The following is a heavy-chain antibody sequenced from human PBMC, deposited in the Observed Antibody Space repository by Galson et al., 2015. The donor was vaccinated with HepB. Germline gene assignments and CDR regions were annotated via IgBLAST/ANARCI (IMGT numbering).Heavy chain of an antibody. CDR3: ASCVAGSFYYYAMDV. Sequence: PGKGLEWVSITYRGVTSDYADSVKGRFTISRDNSKNTLYLQMNRLRAEDTAVYYCASCVAGSFYYYAMDVWGQGTTVTVSS. V-gene: IGHV3-66*01. CDR2: TYRGVTS. D-gene: IGHD6-19*01. J-gene: IGHJ6*02.